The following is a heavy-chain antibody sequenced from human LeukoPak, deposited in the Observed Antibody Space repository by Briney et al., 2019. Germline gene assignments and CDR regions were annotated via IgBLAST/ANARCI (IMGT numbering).Heavy chain of an antibody. CDR3: TANYNY. CDR2: INSDESRT. D-gene: IGHD3-10*01. CDR1: GFTFSSYS. V-gene: IGHV3-74*01. J-gene: IGHJ4*02. Sequence: GGSLRLSCAASGFTFSSYSLHWVRQAPGKGLVWVSRINSDESRTNYADSVKGRFTISRDNAKNTLYLHMNSLRAEDTAVYYCTANYNYWGQGTLVTVSS.